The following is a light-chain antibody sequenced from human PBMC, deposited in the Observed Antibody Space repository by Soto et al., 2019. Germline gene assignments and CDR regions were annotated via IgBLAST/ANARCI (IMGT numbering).Light chain of an antibody. J-gene: IGLJ1*01. CDR1: SNDVGGYNY. Sequence: QSVLTQPRSVSGSPGQSVAISCTGTSNDVGGYNYVSWYQQNPGKAPKLLIYDVHRRPSGVPDRFSGSKSGNTASLTISGLQSEDEADYYCSSYADIYTYVFGTGTKLTVL. CDR2: DVH. CDR3: SSYADIYTYV. V-gene: IGLV2-11*01.